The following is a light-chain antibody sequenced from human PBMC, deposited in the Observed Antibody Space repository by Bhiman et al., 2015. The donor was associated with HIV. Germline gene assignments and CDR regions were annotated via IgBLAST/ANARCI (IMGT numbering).Light chain of an antibody. J-gene: IGLJ2*01. V-gene: IGLV1-51*01. Sequence: QSVLTQPPSVSAAPGQKVTVSCSGSNSNIGNDYVSWYQQLPGTAPRLLIYDNDKRPSGIPDRFSGSKSGTSATLGITGLQTGDEGDYYCCSYAGSSTYVVFGGGTKLTVL. CDR1: NSNIGNDY. CDR2: DND. CDR3: CSYAGSSTYVV.